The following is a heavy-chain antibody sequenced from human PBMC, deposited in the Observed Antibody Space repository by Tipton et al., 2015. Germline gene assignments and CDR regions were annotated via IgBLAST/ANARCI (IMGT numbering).Heavy chain of an antibody. J-gene: IGHJ5*02. D-gene: IGHD3-10*01. CDR1: GGSISSYY. CDR3: ARDRPKYYGSGSPTGWFDP. CDR2: IYYSGST. Sequence: TLSLTCTVSGGSISSYYWSWIRQPPGKGLEWIGYIYYSGSTNYNPSLKSRVTISVDTSKNQFSLKLSSVTAADTAVYYCARDRPKYYGSGSPTGWFDPWGQGILVTVSS. V-gene: IGHV4-59*01.